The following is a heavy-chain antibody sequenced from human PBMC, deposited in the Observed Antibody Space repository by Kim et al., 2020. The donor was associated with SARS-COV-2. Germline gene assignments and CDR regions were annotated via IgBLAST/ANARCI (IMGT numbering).Heavy chain of an antibody. J-gene: IGHJ4*02. CDR1: GGTFSSYA. D-gene: IGHD2-21*02. Sequence: SVKVSCKASGGTFSSYAISWVRQAPGQGLEWMGGIIPIFGTANYAQKFQGRVTITADESTSTAYMELSSLRSEDTAVYYCARDFSSGGNSGLDYWGQGTLVTVSS. CDR3: ARDFSSGGNSGLDY. V-gene: IGHV1-69*13. CDR2: IIPIFGTA.